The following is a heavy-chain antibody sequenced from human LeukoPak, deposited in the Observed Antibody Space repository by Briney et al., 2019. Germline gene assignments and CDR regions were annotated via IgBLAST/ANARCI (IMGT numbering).Heavy chain of an antibody. CDR2: IKQDGSEK. D-gene: IGHD5-24*01. J-gene: IGHJ4*02. V-gene: IGHV3-7*01. CDR3: ARATFTPYNDY. CDR1: GFTFSSYA. Sequence: GGSLRLSCAASGFTFSSYAMSWVRQAPGKGLEWVANIKQDGSEKYYVDSVKGRFTISRDNAKNSLYLQMNSLRAEDTAVYYCARATFTPYNDYWGQGTLVTVSS.